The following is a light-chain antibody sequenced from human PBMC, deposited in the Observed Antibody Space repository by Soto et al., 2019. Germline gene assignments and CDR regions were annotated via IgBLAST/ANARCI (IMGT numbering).Light chain of an antibody. J-gene: IGLJ2*01. V-gene: IGLV2-8*01. CDR3: AAWDDSLNGVV. Sequence: QSALTQPPSASGSPGQSVTISCTGTTSDIGAYNYVSWYQQRLGKAPKLIIYEVTRRPSGVPDRIFGSKYDTTASLTVSGLQAEDEADYYCAAWDDSLNGVVFGGGTKLTVL. CDR2: EVT. CDR1: TSDIGAYNY.